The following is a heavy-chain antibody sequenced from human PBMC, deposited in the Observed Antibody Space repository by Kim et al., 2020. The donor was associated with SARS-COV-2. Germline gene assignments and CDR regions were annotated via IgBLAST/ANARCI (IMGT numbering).Heavy chain of an antibody. D-gene: IGHD2-2*01. CDR2: IKSKTDGGTV. CDR1: GIPFSDAW. J-gene: IGHJ4*02. V-gene: IGHV3-15*01. CDR3: TTVSMR. Sequence: GGSLRLSCAVSGIPFSDAWMNWVRQAPGKGLEWVGRIKSKTDGGTVDLAAPVKGRFAISRDDSKNMLYLLMNSLKPDDSAVYYCTTVSMRWGQGTLVTVSS.